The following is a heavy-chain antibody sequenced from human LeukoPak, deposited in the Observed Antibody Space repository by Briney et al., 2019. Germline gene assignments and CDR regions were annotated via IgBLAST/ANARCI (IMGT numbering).Heavy chain of an antibody. J-gene: IGHJ4*02. V-gene: IGHV3-21*01. CDR2: INTSSSYI. CDR3: TKGGFDYGDPDPGVIDC. Sequence: PGGSLRLSCAASGFSFSSYTMNWVRQAPGKGLEWVSSINTSSSYINYADSVKGRFIISRDNAKNSLSLQMNNLRAEDTAVYYCTKGGFDYGDPDPGVIDCWGQGTLVTVSS. CDR1: GFSFSSYT. D-gene: IGHD4-17*01.